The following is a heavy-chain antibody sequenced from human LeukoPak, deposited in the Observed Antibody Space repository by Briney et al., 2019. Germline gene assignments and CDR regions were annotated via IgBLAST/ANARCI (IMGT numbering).Heavy chain of an antibody. Sequence: PGGSLRLSCATSGLPLSSYAMSWVRQAPGKGLEWVSAISGSGGSTYYAASMKGRFTISRDNSKNTLYLQMNSLRAEDTAVYYCAKGFSSYRRESRRFDYWGQGTLVTVSS. CDR2: ISGSGGST. CDR3: AKGFSSYRRESRRFDY. CDR1: GLPLSSYA. D-gene: IGHD3-10*01. V-gene: IGHV3-23*01. J-gene: IGHJ4*02.